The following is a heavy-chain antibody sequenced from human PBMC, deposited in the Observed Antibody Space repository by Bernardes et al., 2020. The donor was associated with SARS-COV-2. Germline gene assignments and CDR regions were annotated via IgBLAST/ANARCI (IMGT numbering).Heavy chain of an antibody. CDR2: IYSGGST. V-gene: IGHV3-66*01. Sequence: GGSLRLSCAASGFTVSSNYMSWVRQAPGKGLEWVSVIYSGGSTYYADSVKGRFTISRDNSKNTLYLQMNSLRAEDTAVYYCALQSHGDRLWGMDVWGQGTTVTVSS. CDR3: ALQSHGDRLWGMDV. CDR1: GFTVSSNY. D-gene: IGHD4-17*01. J-gene: IGHJ6*02.